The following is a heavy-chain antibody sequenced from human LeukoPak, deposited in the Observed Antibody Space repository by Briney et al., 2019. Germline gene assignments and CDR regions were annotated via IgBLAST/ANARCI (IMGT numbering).Heavy chain of an antibody. CDR2: IIPIFGTA. D-gene: IGHD2-15*01. V-gene: IGHV1-69*13. CDR3: AVARTEYCSGGSCYFLYGMDV. CDR1: GGTLSSYA. J-gene: IGHJ6*04. Sequence: SVKVSCKASGGTLSSYAISWVRQAPGQGLEWMGGIIPIFGTANYAQKFQGRVTITADESTSTAYMELSSLRSEDTAVYYCAVARTEYCSGGSCYFLYGMDVWGKGTTVTVSS.